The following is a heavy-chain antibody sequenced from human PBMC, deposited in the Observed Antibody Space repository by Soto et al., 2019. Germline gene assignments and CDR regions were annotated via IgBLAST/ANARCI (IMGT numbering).Heavy chain of an antibody. Sequence: EVQLVESGGGLVKPGGSLRLSCAASGFTFSNAWMSWVRQAPGKGLEWVGRIKSKTDGGTTDYAAPLKGRFTISRDDLKNTLYLQMNSLKTEDTAVYYCTTVYCSSTSCYFRYYYMDVWGKGTTVTVSS. D-gene: IGHD2-2*01. CDR1: GFTFSNAW. V-gene: IGHV3-15*01. CDR3: TTVYCSSTSCYFRYYYMDV. CDR2: IKSKTDGGTT. J-gene: IGHJ6*03.